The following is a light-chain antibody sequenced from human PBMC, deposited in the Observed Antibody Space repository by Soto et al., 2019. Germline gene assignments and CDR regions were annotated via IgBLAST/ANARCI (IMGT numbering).Light chain of an antibody. CDR2: YSN. CDR3: AAWDDRLRGYV. Sequence: QSVLTQSASASGTAGQGVTISCSGGTSNIGTNAVYWFQLLPGTAPKLLIYYSNHRPSGISDRFSGSKSGTSASLAISGLRPEDEADYYCAAWDDRLRGYVFATGTKVTVL. J-gene: IGLJ1*01. CDR1: TSNIGTNA. V-gene: IGLV1-47*01.